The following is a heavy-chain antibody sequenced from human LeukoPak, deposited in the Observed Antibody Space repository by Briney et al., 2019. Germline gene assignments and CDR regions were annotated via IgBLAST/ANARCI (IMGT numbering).Heavy chain of an antibody. D-gene: IGHD2-15*01. CDR2: ISSSSSTI. J-gene: IGHJ6*03. Sequence: GGSLRLSCAASGFTFSSYSMNWVRQAPGKGLEWVSYISSSSSTIYYADSVKGRFTISRDNAKNSLYLQMNSLRAEDTAVYYCARPRGGGSSYYYYYYMDVWGKGTTVTVSS. CDR3: ARPRGGGSSYYYYYYMDV. V-gene: IGHV3-48*01. CDR1: GFTFSSYS.